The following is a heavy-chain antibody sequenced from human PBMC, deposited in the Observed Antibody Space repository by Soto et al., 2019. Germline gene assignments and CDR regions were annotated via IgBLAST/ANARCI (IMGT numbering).Heavy chain of an antibody. V-gene: IGHV4-34*01. CDR3: ARGFAIDWYTYYFEY. Sequence: SETLSLTCGVYGGSFRGYYWSWIRQPPGKGLEWIGEINHSGSTNYNPSLKSRVTISVDTSKNQFSLKLSSVTAADTAVYYCARGFAIDWYTYYFEYWGQGPLVTVSS. CDR2: INHSGST. CDR1: GGSFRGYY. J-gene: IGHJ4*02. D-gene: IGHD3-9*01.